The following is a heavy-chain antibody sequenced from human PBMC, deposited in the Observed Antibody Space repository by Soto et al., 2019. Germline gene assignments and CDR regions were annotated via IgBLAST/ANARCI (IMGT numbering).Heavy chain of an antibody. CDR3: AKTGPYDILTYWYFDL. Sequence: SVTLSLTCIVSGDAISSSIYYWVWIRQPPGKGLEWIGSIYYSGTTYYNPSLESRVTISIDTSKNQFSLKVSSLTAADTAVYYCAKTGPYDILTYWYFDLWGRGTLVTVSS. D-gene: IGHD3-9*01. V-gene: IGHV4-39*01. J-gene: IGHJ2*01. CDR2: IYYSGTT. CDR1: GDAISSSIYY.